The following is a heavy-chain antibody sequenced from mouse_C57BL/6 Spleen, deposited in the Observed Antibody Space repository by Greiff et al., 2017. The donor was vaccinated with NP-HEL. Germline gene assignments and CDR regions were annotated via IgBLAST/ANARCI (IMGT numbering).Heavy chain of an antibody. J-gene: IGHJ4*01. CDR1: GYTFTSYW. Sequence: QVQLQQPGAELVMPGASVKLSCKASGYTFTSYWMHWVKQRPGQGLEWIGEIDPSDSYTNYNQKFKGKSTLTVDKSSSTAYMQLSSLTSEDSAVYYCARVTAQASYYAMDYWGQGTSVTVSS. V-gene: IGHV1-69*01. D-gene: IGHD3-2*02. CDR3: ARVTAQASYYAMDY. CDR2: IDPSDSYT.